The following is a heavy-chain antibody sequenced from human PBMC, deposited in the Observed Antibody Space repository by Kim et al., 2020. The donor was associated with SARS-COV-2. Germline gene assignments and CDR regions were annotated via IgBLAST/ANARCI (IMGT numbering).Heavy chain of an antibody. Sequence: FQGRVTMTRNTSISTAYMELSSLRSEDTAVYYCARADRGIGGATVYYFDYWGQGTLVTVSS. D-gene: IGHD1-26*01. V-gene: IGHV1-8*01. CDR3: ARADRGIGGATVYYFDY. J-gene: IGHJ4*02.